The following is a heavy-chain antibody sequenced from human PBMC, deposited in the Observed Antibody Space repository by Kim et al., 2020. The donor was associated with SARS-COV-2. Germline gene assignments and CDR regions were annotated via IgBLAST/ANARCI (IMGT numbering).Heavy chain of an antibody. J-gene: IGHJ4*02. D-gene: IGHD5-12*01. CDR3: ARGMVATLDY. CDR2: RT. V-gene: IGHV1-46*01. Sequence: RTSNAQKFHGRVTMTRDTSTSTDYMELSSLRSEDTAVYYCARGMVATLDYWGQGTLVTVSS.